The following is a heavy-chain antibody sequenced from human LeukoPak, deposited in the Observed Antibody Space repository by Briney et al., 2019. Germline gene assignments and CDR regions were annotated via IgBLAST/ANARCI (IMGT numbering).Heavy chain of an antibody. CDR1: GYTFTDYY. CDR2: VDPEDVET. D-gene: IGHD2-2*01. Sequence: ASVKISCKVSGYTFTDYYMHWVQQAPGKALEWIGLVDPEDVETIYVEKFQRRVTITADTCTDTAYMELSSLRCEDTGEYYLSTDRRYCSSTSCYSHSFDSWGQGTLVTVSS. J-gene: IGHJ4*02. V-gene: IGHV1-69-2*01. CDR3: STDRRYCSSTSCYSHSFDS.